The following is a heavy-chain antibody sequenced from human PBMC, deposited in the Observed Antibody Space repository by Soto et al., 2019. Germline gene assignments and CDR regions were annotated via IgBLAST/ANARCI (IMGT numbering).Heavy chain of an antibody. Sequence: PGGSLRLSCAASGFTFSSYAMSWVRQAPGKGLEWVSAFIGSVGSTYYADSVKGLFTISRDNSKNTLYLQINSLRAEDTAVYYCAKLTVKRITIFGVVPHSPNWFDPWGQGTLVTVSS. CDR1: GFTFSSYA. J-gene: IGHJ5*02. CDR2: FIGSVGST. D-gene: IGHD3-3*01. CDR3: AKLTVKRITIFGVVPHSPNWFDP. V-gene: IGHV3-23*01.